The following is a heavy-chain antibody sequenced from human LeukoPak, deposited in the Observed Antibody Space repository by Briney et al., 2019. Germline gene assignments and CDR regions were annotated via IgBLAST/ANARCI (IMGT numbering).Heavy chain of an antibody. Sequence: ASVKVSCKASGYTFTSYYMHWVRQAPGQGLERMGIINPSGGSTSYAQKFQGRVTMTRDTSTSTVYMELSSLRSEDTAVYYCARDKGSVLRYFDWLHYYYGMDVWGQGTTVTASS. CDR3: ARDKGSVLRYFDWLHYYYGMDV. CDR2: INPSGGST. V-gene: IGHV1-46*01. CDR1: GYTFTSYY. D-gene: IGHD3-9*01. J-gene: IGHJ6*02.